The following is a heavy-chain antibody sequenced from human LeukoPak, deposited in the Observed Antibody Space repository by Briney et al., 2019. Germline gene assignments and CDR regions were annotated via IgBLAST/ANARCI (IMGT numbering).Heavy chain of an antibody. D-gene: IGHD3-9*01. J-gene: IGHJ4*02. CDR2: ISGSGGST. Sequence: GGSLRLSCAASGFTFSSYAMSWVRQAPGKGLEWVSAISGSGGSTYYADSVKGRFTVSRDNAKNTLYLQMNSLRAEDTALYYCARGAVSHYDILTDPWGQGTLVTVSS. CDR1: GFTFSSYA. V-gene: IGHV3-23*01. CDR3: ARGAVSHYDILTDP.